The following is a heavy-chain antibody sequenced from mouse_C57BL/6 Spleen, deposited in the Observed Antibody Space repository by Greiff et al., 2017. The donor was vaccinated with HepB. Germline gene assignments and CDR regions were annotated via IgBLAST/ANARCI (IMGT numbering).Heavy chain of an antibody. V-gene: IGHV1-80*01. J-gene: IGHJ3*01. CDR2: IYPGDGDT. D-gene: IGHD3-2*02. Sequence: VKLVESGAELVKPGASVKISCKASGYAFSSYWMNWVKQRPGKGLEWIGQIYPGDGDTNYNGKFKGKATLTADKSSSTAYMQLSSLTSEDSAVYFCARSQATPFAYWGQGTLVTVSA. CDR1: GYAFSSYW. CDR3: ARSQATPFAY.